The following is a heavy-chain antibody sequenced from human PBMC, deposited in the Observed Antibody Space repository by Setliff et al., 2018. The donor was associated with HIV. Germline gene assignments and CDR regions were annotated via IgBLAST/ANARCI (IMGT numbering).Heavy chain of an antibody. CDR1: GGSFSDHY. CDR2: INQSGIS. J-gene: IGHJ4*02. CDR3: ARGGGFWSGQLDH. Sequence: PSETLSLTCAVYGGSFSDHYWTWIRQPPGKGLEWIGEINQSGISNFNPSLKSRVTMPIDTPKNQFSLKLSSVTAADTAVYFCARGGGFWSGQLDHWGQGTQVTVSS. V-gene: IGHV4-34*01. D-gene: IGHD3-3*01.